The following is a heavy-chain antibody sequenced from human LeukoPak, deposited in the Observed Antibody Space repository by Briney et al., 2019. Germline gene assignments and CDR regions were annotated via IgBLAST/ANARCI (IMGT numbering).Heavy chain of an antibody. J-gene: IGHJ6*02. Sequence: PSETLSLTCTVSGGSISSYYWSWIRQPLGKGLEWVGYIYYSGSTNYNPSLKSRVTISVDTSKNQFSLKLSSETAADTAVYYCARDRSTVTTTGYGMDVWGQGTTVTVSS. CDR2: IYYSGST. V-gene: IGHV4-59*01. CDR3: ARDRSTVTTTGYGMDV. D-gene: IGHD4-11*01. CDR1: GGSISSYY.